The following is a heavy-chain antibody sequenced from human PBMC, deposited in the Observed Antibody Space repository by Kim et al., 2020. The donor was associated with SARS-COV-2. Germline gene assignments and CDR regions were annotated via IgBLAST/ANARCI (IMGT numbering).Heavy chain of an antibody. CDR2: ISSSSGSI. CDR3: ARDGGLTIFGLVTADHGMDV. Sequence: GGSLRLSCAASGFTFSSYSMNWVRQAPGKGLEWVSSISSSSGSIYYADSVKGRFTISRDNAKNSLYLQMNSLRAEDTAVYYCARDGGLTIFGLVTADHGMDVWGQGTTVTVSS. J-gene: IGHJ6*02. D-gene: IGHD3-3*01. CDR1: GFTFSSYS. V-gene: IGHV3-21*01.